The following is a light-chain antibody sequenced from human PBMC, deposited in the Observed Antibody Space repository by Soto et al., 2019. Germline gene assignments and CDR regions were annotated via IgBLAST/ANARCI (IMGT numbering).Light chain of an antibody. CDR3: MQSIQLPFT. J-gene: IGKJ4*01. Sequence: DIVMTQTPLSLSVTPGQPASISCKSSQSLLHSDGKTYLYWYLQKPGQPPQLLIYEVSNRFSGVPDRFSGSGSGPDFTPKXXXXXXXXVGVYYCMQSIQLPFTFGGGTKVDIK. CDR1: QSLLHSDGKTY. CDR2: EVS. V-gene: IGKV2D-29*01.